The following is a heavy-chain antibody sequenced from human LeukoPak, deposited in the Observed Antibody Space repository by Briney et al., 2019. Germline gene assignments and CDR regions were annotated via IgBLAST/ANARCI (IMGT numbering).Heavy chain of an antibody. V-gene: IGHV1-2*02. D-gene: IGHD6-19*01. CDR3: ARDSVAVAGTEILFDY. CDR1: GYTFTGYY. CDR2: INPNSGGT. J-gene: IGHJ4*02. Sequence: ASVKVCCKASGYTFTGYYMHWVRQAPGQGLEWMGWINPNSGGTNYAQTFQVRGSMTRYTAISTAYMELSRLRSDDTAVYYCARDSVAVAGTEILFDYWGQGTLVTASS.